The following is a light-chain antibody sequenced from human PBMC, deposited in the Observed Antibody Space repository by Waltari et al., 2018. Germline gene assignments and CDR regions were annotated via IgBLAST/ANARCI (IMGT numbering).Light chain of an antibody. V-gene: IGLV2-14*01. J-gene: IGLJ2*01. CDR2: DVS. CDR3: SSYTSSSTFV. Sequence: QSALTQPASVSGSPGQSITIPCTGTSSDVGGYNYVPWYQQHPGKAPKPMIYDVSKRPSGVSNRFSGSKSGNTASLTISGLQAEDEADYYCSSYTSSSTFVFGGGTKLTVL. CDR1: SSDVGGYNY.